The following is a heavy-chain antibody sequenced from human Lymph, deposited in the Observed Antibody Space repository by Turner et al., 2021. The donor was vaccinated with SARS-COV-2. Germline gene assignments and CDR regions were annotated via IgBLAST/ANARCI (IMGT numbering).Heavy chain of an antibody. J-gene: IGHJ3*01. CDR1: GYTFTGYY. CDR2: INPDSGGT. D-gene: IGHD3-22*01. CDR3: ARGGLYYYDSSAYYGDAFDF. Sequence: QVQLAQSGAEVKEPGASVKVSCKASGYTFTGYYMHWVRQAPGQGLEWMGWINPDSGGTNYAQNFQDRVTMTRDTSISTAYMELSRLRSDDTAVYYCARGGLYYYDSSAYYGDAFDFWGQGTMVTVSS. V-gene: IGHV1-2*02.